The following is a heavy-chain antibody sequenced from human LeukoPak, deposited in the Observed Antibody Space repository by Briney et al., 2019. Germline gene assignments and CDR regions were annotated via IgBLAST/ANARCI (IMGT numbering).Heavy chain of an antibody. V-gene: IGHV4-61*01. Sequence: SETLSLTCTLSGGYLSSNIYYWNWIRHPPGKGLEWIGYIYYSGSTNYNPSLKSRVTISVDTSKNQFSLKLTSLTAADTAVYYRAREDSSGYLGYWGQGTLVTVSS. D-gene: IGHD3-22*01. CDR1: GGYLSSNIYY. CDR2: IYYSGST. J-gene: IGHJ4*02. CDR3: AREDSSGYLGY.